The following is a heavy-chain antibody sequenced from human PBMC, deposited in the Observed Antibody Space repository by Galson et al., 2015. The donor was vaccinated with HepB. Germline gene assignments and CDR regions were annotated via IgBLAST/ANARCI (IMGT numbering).Heavy chain of an antibody. CDR1: GGSISSGGYY. CDR2: IYYSGST. J-gene: IGHJ3*02. Sequence: TLSLTCTVSGGSISSGGYYWSWIRQHPGKGLEWIGYIYYSGSTYYNPSLKSRVTISVDTSKNQFSLKLSSVTAADTAVYYCARGGGTYYYDSSGHDIWGQGTMVTVSS. D-gene: IGHD3-22*01. CDR3: ARGGGTYYYDSSGHDI. V-gene: IGHV4-31*03.